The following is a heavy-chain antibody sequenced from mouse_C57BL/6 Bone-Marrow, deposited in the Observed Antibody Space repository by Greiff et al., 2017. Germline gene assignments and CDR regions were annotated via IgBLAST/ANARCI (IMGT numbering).Heavy chain of an antibody. J-gene: IGHJ1*03. CDR2: ISGGGGNT. V-gene: IGHV5-9*01. CDR3: ARRYCDV. CDR1: GFTFSSYT. Sequence: EVQRVESGGGLVKPGGSLKLSCAASGFTFSSYTMSWVRQTPEKRLEWVATISGGGGNTYYPDSVKGRFTISRDNAKNTLYLQMSSLRSEDTALYYCARRYCDVWGTGTTVTVSS.